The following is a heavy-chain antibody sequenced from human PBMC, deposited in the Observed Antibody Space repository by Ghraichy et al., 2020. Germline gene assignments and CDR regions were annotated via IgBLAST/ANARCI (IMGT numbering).Heavy chain of an antibody. CDR2: INTYTEQP. J-gene: IGHJ3*01. V-gene: IGHV7-4-1*02. CDR3: ASFHFHTESAFHV. CDR1: GYPLNSYG. Sequence: ASVKVSCKASGYPLNSYGMYWVRQAPGQGLEWMGWINTYTEQPTYAQGFTGRFVFSLDTSVSTAYLQISSLKAEDTAVYYCASFHFHTESAFHVCGQGTMVTVSS.